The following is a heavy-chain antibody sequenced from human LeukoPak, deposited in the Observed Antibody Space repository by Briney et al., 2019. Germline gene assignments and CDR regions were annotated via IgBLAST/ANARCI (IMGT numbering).Heavy chain of an antibody. CDR3: AKDTMVRGVTISHFDY. CDR2: ISGSGGST. Sequence: PGGSVRLSCAASGFAFSRYAMSWVRQAPGKGLEWVSAISGSGGSTHYADSVKGRFTISRDNSKNTLYLQMNSLRAEDTAVYYCAKDTMVRGVTISHFDYWGQGTLVTVSS. V-gene: IGHV3-23*01. D-gene: IGHD3-10*01. J-gene: IGHJ4*02. CDR1: GFAFSRYA.